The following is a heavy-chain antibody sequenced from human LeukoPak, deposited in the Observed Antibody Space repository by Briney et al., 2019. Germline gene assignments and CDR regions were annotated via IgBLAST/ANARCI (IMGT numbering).Heavy chain of an antibody. CDR3: ARPNWGDFDY. CDR1: GFNFSSYW. Sequence: GGSLRLSCAASGFNFSSYWMSWVRQAPGKGLEWVANIKQDGSEKYYVGSVKGRFTISRDNAKNSLYLQMNSLRAEDTAAYYCARPNWGDFDYWGQGTLVTVSS. CDR2: IKQDGSEK. V-gene: IGHV3-7*01. D-gene: IGHD7-27*01. J-gene: IGHJ4*02.